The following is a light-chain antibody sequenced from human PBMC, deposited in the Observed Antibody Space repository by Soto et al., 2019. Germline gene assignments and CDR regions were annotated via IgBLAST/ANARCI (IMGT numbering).Light chain of an antibody. Sequence: DIVMNQSTLSLPVSPVEPASIACRSSQSLLHSNGNTYLTWFQQRPGQSPRRLLFEVSKRHSGVPDRFSGSGPGTDFTLKISTVEAEDVGVYSCMPGSHWPLTLGGGTKVDI. CDR1: QSLLHSNGNTY. CDR2: EVS. J-gene: IGKJ4*01. V-gene: IGKV2-30*02. CDR3: MPGSHWPLT.